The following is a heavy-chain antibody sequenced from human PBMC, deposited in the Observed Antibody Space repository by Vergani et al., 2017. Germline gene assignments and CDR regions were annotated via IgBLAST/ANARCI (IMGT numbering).Heavy chain of an antibody. CDR2: ISSSSSYI. V-gene: IGHV3-21*01. D-gene: IGHD6-13*01. J-gene: IGHJ4*02. Sequence: EVQLVESGGGLVKPGGSLRLSCAASGFTFSSYSMNWVRQAPGKGLEWVSSISSSSSYIYYADSVKGRFTISRDNAKNSLYLQMNSLRAEDTAVYYCARIPPRAAAGSAVDYWGQGTLVTVSS. CDR3: ARIPPRAAAGSAVDY. CDR1: GFTFSSYS.